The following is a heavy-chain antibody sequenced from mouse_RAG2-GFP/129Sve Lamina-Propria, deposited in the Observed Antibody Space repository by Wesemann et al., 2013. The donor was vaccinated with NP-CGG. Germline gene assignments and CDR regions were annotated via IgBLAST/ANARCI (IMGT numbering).Heavy chain of an antibody. CDR3: ARSAGMYYFDY. CDR1: GYTFTSYW. V-gene: IGHV1-69*01. CDR2: IDPSDSYT. D-gene: IGHD4-1*01. J-gene: IGHJ2*01. Sequence: QVQLQQSGPELVMPGASVKLSCKASGYTFTSYWMHWVKQRPGQGLEWIGEIDPSDSYTNYNQKFKGKATLTVDKSSSTAYMQLSSLTSEDSAVYYCARSAGMYYFDYWGQGTTLTVSS.